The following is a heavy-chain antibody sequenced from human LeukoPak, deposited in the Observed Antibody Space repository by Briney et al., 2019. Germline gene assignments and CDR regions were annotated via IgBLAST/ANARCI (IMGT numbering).Heavy chain of an antibody. D-gene: IGHD6-6*01. CDR2: INPNSGGT. V-gene: IGHV1-2*02. Sequence: ASVKVSCKASGYTFTGYYMHWERQAPGQGLEWMGWINPNSGGTNYAQKFQGRDTMTRDTSISTAYMELSRLRSDDTAVYYCARVIGAARGGDYWGQGTLVTVSS. J-gene: IGHJ4*02. CDR1: GYTFTGYY. CDR3: ARVIGAARGGDY.